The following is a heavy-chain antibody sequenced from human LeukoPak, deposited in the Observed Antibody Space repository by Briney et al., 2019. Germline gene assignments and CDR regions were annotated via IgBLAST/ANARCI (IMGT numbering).Heavy chain of an antibody. V-gene: IGHV3-30-3*01. Sequence: GGSLRLSCAASGFTFSSYAMHWVRQAPGKGLEWVAVISYDGSNKYYADSVKGRFTISRDNSRNTLYLQMNSLRAEDTAVYYCARDFWDIVVVPAAPHYYFDYWGQGTLVTVSS. D-gene: IGHD2-2*01. CDR1: GFTFSSYA. CDR2: ISYDGSNK. CDR3: ARDFWDIVVVPAAPHYYFDY. J-gene: IGHJ4*02.